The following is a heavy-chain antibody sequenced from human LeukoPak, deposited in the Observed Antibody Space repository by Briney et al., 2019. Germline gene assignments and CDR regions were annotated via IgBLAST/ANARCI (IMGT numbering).Heavy chain of an antibody. V-gene: IGHV4-59*08. CDR3: ARHSGWTSNWFDP. CDR1: GGSISSYY. CDR2: IYYSGST. Sequence: KPSETLSLTCTVSGGSISSYYWSWIRQPPGKGLEWVGYIYYSGSTNYNPSLKSRVTISVDTSKNQFSLKLSSVTAADTAVYYCARHSGWTSNWFDPWGQGTLVTVSS. D-gene: IGHD6-19*01. J-gene: IGHJ5*02.